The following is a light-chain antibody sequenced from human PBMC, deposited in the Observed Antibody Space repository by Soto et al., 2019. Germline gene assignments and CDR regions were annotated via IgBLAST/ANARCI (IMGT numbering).Light chain of an antibody. Sequence: EIVMTQSPATVSVFPGERATLSCRASQSVNFHLAWYQQKPGQAPRLLIYGASARATGIPDTFSGSGSGTDFTLTISRLEPEDFAVYYCQQYGSSGTFGQGTKV. CDR2: GAS. J-gene: IGKJ1*01. CDR3: QQYGSSGT. CDR1: QSVNFH. V-gene: IGKV3-20*01.